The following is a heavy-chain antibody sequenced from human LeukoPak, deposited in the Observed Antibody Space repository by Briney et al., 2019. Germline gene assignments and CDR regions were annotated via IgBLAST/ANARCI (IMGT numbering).Heavy chain of an antibody. D-gene: IGHD2-2*01. V-gene: IGHV4-59*05. J-gene: IGHJ5*02. Sequence: SETLSLTCTVSGGSMSSYYWSWIRQPPGKGLEWIGSIYYSGSTYYNPPLKSRVTISLETSKNQFSLRLSSVTAADTAVYYCARQVPAATVNSWFDPWGQGTLVTVSS. CDR1: GGSMSSYY. CDR2: IYYSGST. CDR3: ARQVPAATVNSWFDP.